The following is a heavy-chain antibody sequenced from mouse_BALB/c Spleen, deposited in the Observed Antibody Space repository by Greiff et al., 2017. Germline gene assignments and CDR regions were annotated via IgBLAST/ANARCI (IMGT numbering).Heavy chain of an antibody. Sequence: EVKLQESGPGLVKPSQSLSLTCTVTGYSITSDYAWNWIRQFPGNKLEWMGYISYSGSTSYNPSLKSRISITRDTSKNQFFLQLNSVTTEDTATYYCARSGYGDYLDYWGQGTTLTVSS. J-gene: IGHJ2*01. D-gene: IGHD1-2*01. V-gene: IGHV3-2*02. CDR3: ARSGYGDYLDY. CDR2: ISYSGST. CDR1: GYSITSDYA.